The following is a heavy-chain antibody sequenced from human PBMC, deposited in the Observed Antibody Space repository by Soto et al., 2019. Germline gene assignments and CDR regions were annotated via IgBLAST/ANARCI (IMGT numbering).Heavy chain of an antibody. V-gene: IGHV3-21*01. CDR1: GFTFSSYS. CDR2: ISSSSSYI. CDR3: ARDGTNGVRATYY. D-gene: IGHD2-8*01. J-gene: IGHJ4*02. Sequence: EVQLVESGGGLVKPGGSLRLSCAASGFTFSSYSMNWVRQAPGKGLEWVSSISSSSSYIYYADSVKGRFTISRDNAKNSLYLQMNSLRAEDTAVYYCARDGTNGVRATYYWGQGTLVTVSS.